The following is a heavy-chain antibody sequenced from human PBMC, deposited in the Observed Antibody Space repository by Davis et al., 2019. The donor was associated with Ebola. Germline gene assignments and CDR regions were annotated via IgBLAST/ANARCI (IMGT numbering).Heavy chain of an antibody. D-gene: IGHD3-22*01. CDR1: GFTFSDHY. CDR3: ARDFYDSSGHYYAQH. Sequence: PGGSLRLSCAASGFTFSDHYMDWVRQAPGKGLEWVGRTRNKAKGYTTEYAASVKGRFTISRDDSKNSLYLQMNSLITEDTAVYYCARDFYDSSGHYYAQHWGQGTLVTVSS. CDR2: TRNKAKGYTT. J-gene: IGHJ1*01. V-gene: IGHV3-72*01.